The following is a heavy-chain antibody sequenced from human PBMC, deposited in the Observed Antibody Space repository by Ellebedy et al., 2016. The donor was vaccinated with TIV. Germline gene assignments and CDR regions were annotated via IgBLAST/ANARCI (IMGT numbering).Heavy chain of an antibody. CDR3: ARGEDV. V-gene: IGHV1-69*13. Sequence: SVKVSCXANRGSFNNYAFIWVRQAPAQGLEWMGGIIPSYGTPNYAQKFQGRVSITADQSTNTAYMELISLTPEDTAIYYCARGEDVWGPGTTVTVSS. CDR2: IIPSYGTP. CDR1: RGSFNNYA. J-gene: IGHJ6*02.